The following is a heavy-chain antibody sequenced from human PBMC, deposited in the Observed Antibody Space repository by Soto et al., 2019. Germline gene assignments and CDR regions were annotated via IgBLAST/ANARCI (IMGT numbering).Heavy chain of an antibody. CDR2: INHSGNT. D-gene: IGHD6-19*01. CDR3: LSARFDY. V-gene: IGHV4-34*01. CDR1: GGSFNSNY. Sequence: PSETLSLTCVVYGGSFNSNYWTWVRQLPGKGLEWIGEINHSGNTNYNASFKSRVTISVDTSKNQFSLNLSSVTAADTAVYYCLSARFDYWGQGTLVTVSS. J-gene: IGHJ4*02.